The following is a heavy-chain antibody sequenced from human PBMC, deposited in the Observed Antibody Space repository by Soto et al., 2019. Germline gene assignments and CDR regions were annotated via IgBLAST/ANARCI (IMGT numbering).Heavy chain of an antibody. CDR1: GFSFSTYG. CDR3: AKERSSGWSFDY. CDR2: ISYDGSTK. D-gene: IGHD6-19*01. Sequence: PGGSLRLSCAASGFSFSTYGMHWVRQAPGKGLEWVSVISYDGSTKYYKDSVKGRFTVSRDNSKNTLYLQMNSLRAEDTAVFYCAKERSSGWSFDYWGQGTLVTVSS. V-gene: IGHV3-30*18. J-gene: IGHJ4*02.